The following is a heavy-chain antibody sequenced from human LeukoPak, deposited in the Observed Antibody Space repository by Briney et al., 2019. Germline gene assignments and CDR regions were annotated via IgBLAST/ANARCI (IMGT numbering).Heavy chain of an antibody. Sequence: GGSLRLSCAASGFTFTSYAMNWVRQAPGKGLEWVSAISGSGSSTYYADSVKGRFTISRDNSKNTLYLQMNSLRAEDTAVYYCASAYCGGDCYRSEDAFDIWGQGTMVTVSS. CDR2: ISGSGSST. V-gene: IGHV3-23*01. CDR1: GFTFTSYA. J-gene: IGHJ3*02. CDR3: ASAYCGGDCYRSEDAFDI. D-gene: IGHD2-21*02.